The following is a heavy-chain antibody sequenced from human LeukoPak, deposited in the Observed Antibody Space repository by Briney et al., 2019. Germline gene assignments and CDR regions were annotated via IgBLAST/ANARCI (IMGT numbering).Heavy chain of an antibody. J-gene: IGHJ4*02. D-gene: IGHD1-26*01. V-gene: IGHV3-48*04. Sequence: GGSLRLSCAAFGFTFSSYSMNWVRQAPGKGLEWVSYISSSGSTIYYADSVKGRFTISRDNAKNSLYLQMNSLRAEDTAVYHCARGVGGSWGYFDYWGQGTLVTVSS. CDR2: ISSSGSTI. CDR3: ARGVGGSWGYFDY. CDR1: GFTFSSYS.